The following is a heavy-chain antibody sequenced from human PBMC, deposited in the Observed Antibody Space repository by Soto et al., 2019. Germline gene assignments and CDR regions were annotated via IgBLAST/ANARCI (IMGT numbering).Heavy chain of an antibody. D-gene: IGHD3-10*01. CDR3: ARAFFGSGTANDY. CDR2: INGDGSGT. Sequence: EVQLVESGGGLVQPGGSLRLSCAASGFTFSGSWMHWVRQAPGKGLVWVSRINGDGSGTSYADFVKCRFTISRDYAKHSLVLHMNGLRAADTGVYYCARAFFGSGTANDYCGQGTLITVSS. V-gene: IGHV3-74*01. CDR1: GFTFSGSW. J-gene: IGHJ4*02.